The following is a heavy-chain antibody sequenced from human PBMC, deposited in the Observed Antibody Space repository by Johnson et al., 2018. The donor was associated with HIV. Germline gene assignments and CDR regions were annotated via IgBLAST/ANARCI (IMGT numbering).Heavy chain of an antibody. J-gene: IGHJ3*02. CDR1: GFTFSSYG. Sequence: QVQLVESGGGVVQPGRSLRLSCAASGFTFSSYGMHWVRQAPGKGLEWLAVISYDGSNKYYADSVKGRFTISRDNSKNTLYLQMNSLRVEDTAVYYCARVGSYNWNYDGAFDIWGQGTMVTVSS. CDR2: ISYDGSNK. D-gene: IGHD1-7*01. V-gene: IGHV3-30*03. CDR3: ARVGSYNWNYDGAFDI.